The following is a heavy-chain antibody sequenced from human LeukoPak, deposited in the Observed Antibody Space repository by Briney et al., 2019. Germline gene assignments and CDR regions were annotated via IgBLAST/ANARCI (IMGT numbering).Heavy chain of an antibody. Sequence: GESLKISCKGSGYSFTSYWIGWVRQMPGKGLEWMGIIYPGDSDTTYSPSFQGQVTISADKSISTAYPQWSSLKASDTAMFYCARRGHSSGSRDAFDIWGQGTMVTVSA. J-gene: IGHJ3*02. D-gene: IGHD3-22*01. V-gene: IGHV5-51*01. CDR3: ARRGHSSGSRDAFDI. CDR1: GYSFTSYW. CDR2: IYPGDSDT.